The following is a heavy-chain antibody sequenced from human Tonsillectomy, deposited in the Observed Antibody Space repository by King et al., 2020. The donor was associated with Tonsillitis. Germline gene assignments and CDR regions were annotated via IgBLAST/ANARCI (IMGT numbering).Heavy chain of an antibody. D-gene: IGHD2-8*01. J-gene: IGHJ3*02. Sequence: VQLQESGPGLVKPSQTLSLTCAVSGASISSGDYSWSWARQPPGKGLEWIGYIYYSGGSYYNPSLKSRVTISVDTSKNQFSLKLRSVTAADTAVYYCARGYCANGICLDAFYIWGQGTMVTGSS. CDR3: ARGYCANGICLDAFYI. V-gene: IGHV4-30-4*07. CDR2: IYYSGGS. CDR1: GASISSGDYS.